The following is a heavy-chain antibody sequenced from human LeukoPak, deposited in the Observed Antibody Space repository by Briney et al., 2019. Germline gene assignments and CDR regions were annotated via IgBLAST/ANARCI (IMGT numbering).Heavy chain of an antibody. CDR3: ARDRLWFGELLTRFDY. Sequence: GGSLRLSCAASGFTFSSYSMNWVRQAPGKGLEWVSYISSSSSTIYYADSVKSRFTISRDNAKNSLYLQMNSLRAEDTAVYYCARDRLWFGELLTRFDYWGQGTLVTVSS. D-gene: IGHD3-10*01. V-gene: IGHV3-48*01. CDR2: ISSSSSTI. J-gene: IGHJ4*02. CDR1: GFTFSSYS.